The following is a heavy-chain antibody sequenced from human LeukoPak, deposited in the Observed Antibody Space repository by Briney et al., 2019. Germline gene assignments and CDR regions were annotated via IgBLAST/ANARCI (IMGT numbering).Heavy chain of an antibody. J-gene: IGHJ3*02. Sequence: SETLSLTCTVTGGSIRSNNYYWGWIRQPPGKGLEWIGSIYYHGSTYYNPSLKSRVTISVDTSKNQFSLKLSSVTAADTAVYYCARDLYSSRTNDAFVIWNQGTMVTVSS. CDR3: ARDLYSSRTNDAFVI. D-gene: IGHD6-13*01. CDR2: IYYHGST. CDR1: GGSIRSNNYY. V-gene: IGHV4-39*07.